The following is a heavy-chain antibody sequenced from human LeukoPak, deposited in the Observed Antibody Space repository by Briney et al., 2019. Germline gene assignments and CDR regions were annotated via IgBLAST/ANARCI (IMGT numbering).Heavy chain of an antibody. CDR3: ASREGYYDSSGYYPFDY. Sequence: SETLSLTCAVYGGSFSGYYWSWIRQPPGKGLEWIGEINHSGSTNYNPSLKSRVTISVDTSKNQFSLKLSSVTAADTAVYYCASREGYYDSSGYYPFDYWGQGTLVTVSS. CDR1: GGSFSGYY. CDR2: INHSGST. J-gene: IGHJ4*02. V-gene: IGHV4-34*01. D-gene: IGHD3-22*01.